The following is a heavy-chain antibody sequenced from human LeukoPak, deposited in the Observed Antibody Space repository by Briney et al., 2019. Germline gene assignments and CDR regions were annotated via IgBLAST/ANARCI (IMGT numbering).Heavy chain of an antibody. J-gene: IGHJ4*02. Sequence: PSETLSLTCTVSGGSISSSSYYWGWIRQPPGKGLEWIGSIYYSGSTYYNPSLKSRVTISVDTSKNQFSLKLSSVTAADTAVYYCARAGPTVVTNWGQGTLVTVSS. CDR1: GGSISSSSYY. V-gene: IGHV4-39*01. CDR2: IYYSGST. D-gene: IGHD4-23*01. CDR3: ARAGPTVVTN.